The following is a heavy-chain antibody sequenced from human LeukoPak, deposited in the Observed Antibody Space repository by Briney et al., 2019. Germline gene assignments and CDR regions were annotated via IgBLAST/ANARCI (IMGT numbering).Heavy chain of an antibody. CDR3: ARVAYDFWSGYSYFDY. CDR1: GFTFSSYW. D-gene: IGHD3-3*01. Sequence: SGGSLRLSCAAYGFTFSSYWMSWVRQAPGKGLEWVANIKQDGSEKYYVDSVKGRFTISRDNAKNSLYLQMNSLRAEDTAVYYCARVAYDFWSGYSYFDYWGQGTLVTVSS. CDR2: IKQDGSEK. V-gene: IGHV3-7*01. J-gene: IGHJ4*02.